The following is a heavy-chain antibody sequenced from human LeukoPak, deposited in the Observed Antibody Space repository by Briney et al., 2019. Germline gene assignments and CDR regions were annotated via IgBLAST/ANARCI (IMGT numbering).Heavy chain of an antibody. J-gene: IGHJ5*02. CDR1: GYTRTELS. V-gene: IGHV1-24*01. CDR2: FDSEDGEA. CDR3: ATAPGYYDSSGYLYNWFDP. D-gene: IGHD3-22*01. Sequence: ASVKDSCKVSGYTRTELSMHWVGQAPGKEVEWMGGFDSEDGEAMYEQKFQGRVTMTEDTSTHRAYMELSSLRSEDTAVYYCATAPGYYDSSGYLYNWFDPWGQGTLVTVSS.